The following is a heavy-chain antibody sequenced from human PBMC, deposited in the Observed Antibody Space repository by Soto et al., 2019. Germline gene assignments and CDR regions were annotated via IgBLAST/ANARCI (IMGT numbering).Heavy chain of an antibody. CDR2: IKQDGSEK. D-gene: IGHD2-15*01. CDR3: ARELLGYCSGGSCFRGSNWFDP. CDR1: GFTFSSYW. V-gene: IGHV3-7*01. Sequence: GGSLRLSCAASGFTFSSYWMSWVRQAPGKGLEWVANIKQDGSEKYYVDSVKGRFTISRDNAKNSLYLQMNSLRAEDAAVYYCARELLGYCSGGSCFRGSNWFDPWGQGTLVTVSS. J-gene: IGHJ5*02.